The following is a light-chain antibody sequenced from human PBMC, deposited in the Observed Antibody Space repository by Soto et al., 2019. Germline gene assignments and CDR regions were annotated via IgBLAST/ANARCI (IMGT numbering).Light chain of an antibody. CDR1: SSDVGGYNY. J-gene: IGLJ1*01. V-gene: IGLV2-14*01. CDR2: DVS. Sequence: QSALTQPASVSGSPGQSITISCTGTSSDVGGYNYVSWYQQHPGKAHKLMIYDVSNRPSGVSNRFSGSKSGNTASLTISGLQAEDEADYYCSSYTSSSTPFYVFGTGTKV. CDR3: SSYTSSSTPFYV.